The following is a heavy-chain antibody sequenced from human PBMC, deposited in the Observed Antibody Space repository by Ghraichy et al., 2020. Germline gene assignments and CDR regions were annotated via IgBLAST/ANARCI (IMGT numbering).Heavy chain of an antibody. CDR2: IYYSGST. D-gene: IGHD3-3*01. Sequence: SETLSLTCTVSGGSISSYYWSWIRQPPGKGLEWIGYIYYSGSTNYNPSLKSRVTISVDTSKNQFSLKLSSVTAADTAVYYCASTYYDFWSGYYYFDYWGQGTLVTVSS. V-gene: IGHV4-59*01. J-gene: IGHJ4*02. CDR3: ASTYYDFWSGYYYFDY. CDR1: GGSISSYY.